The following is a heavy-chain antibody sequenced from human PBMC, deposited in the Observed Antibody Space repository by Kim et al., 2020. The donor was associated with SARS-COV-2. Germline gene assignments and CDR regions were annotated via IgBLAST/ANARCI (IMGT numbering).Heavy chain of an antibody. D-gene: IGHD3-10*01. V-gene: IGHV3-7*01. CDR1: GFTFSSYW. J-gene: IGHJ4*02. Sequence: GGSLRLSCAASGFTFSSYWMSWVRQAPGKGLEWVANVKQDGSERNYVDSVKGRFTISRDNAKNSLYLQMYSLRVEDTAVYYCARGSGSYYIHWGQGTLVTVSS. CDR3: ARGSGSYYIH. CDR2: VKQDGSER.